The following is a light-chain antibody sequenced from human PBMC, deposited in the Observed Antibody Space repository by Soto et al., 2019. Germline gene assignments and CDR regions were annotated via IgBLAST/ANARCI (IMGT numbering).Light chain of an antibody. V-gene: IGKV3-15*01. CDR1: QSVSSN. CDR3: QQYNNWPPAT. CDR2: GAS. J-gene: IGKJ1*01. Sequence: EIVMTQSPSTLSVSPVERATLSFIASQSVSSNLAWYQQKPGQAPRLLIYGASTRATGIPARFSGSGSGAEFTLTISSLQSEDFAVYYCQQYNNWPPATFGQGTKVDIK.